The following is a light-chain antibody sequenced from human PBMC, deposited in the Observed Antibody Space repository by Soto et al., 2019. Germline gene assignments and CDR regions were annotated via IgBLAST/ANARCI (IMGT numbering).Light chain of an antibody. Sequence: DIVMIQSPDSLAVSLGARATINCKSSQSVFYSSGNKNFLAWYQQKPGQPPKLLIYWASTRESGVPDRFSGSGSGTDFTLTISSLQAEDVAVYYCQQYYSTPPTFGQGTKVEIK. CDR2: WAS. J-gene: IGKJ1*01. CDR1: QSVFYSSGNKNF. CDR3: QQYYSTPPT. V-gene: IGKV4-1*01.